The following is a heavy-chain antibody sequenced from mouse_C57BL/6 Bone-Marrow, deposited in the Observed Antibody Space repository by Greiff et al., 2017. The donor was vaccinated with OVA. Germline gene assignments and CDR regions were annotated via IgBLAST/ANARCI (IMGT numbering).Heavy chain of an antibody. V-gene: IGHV1-19*01. CDR3: ARPRGSSYNFDY. Sequence: VQLQQSGPVLVKPGASVKMSCKASGYTFTDYYMNWVKQSHGKSLEWIGVINPYNGGTSYNQKFKGKATLTVDKSSSTAYMALNSLTSEDSAVYYCARPRGSSYNFDYWGQGTTLTVAS. CDR1: GYTFTDYY. J-gene: IGHJ2*01. D-gene: IGHD1-1*01. CDR2: INPYNGGT.